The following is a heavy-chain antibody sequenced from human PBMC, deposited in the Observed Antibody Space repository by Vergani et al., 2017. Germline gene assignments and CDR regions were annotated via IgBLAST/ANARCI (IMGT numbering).Heavy chain of an antibody. D-gene: IGHD1-7*01. CDR1: GFTFSDYY. J-gene: IGHJ4*02. CDR2: ISGSGHTK. Sequence: QVQLVESGGGLVKPGGSLRLSCAASGFTFSDYYMTWIRQAPGKGLEWISYISGSGHTKYYADSVKGRFAISRDNAKNSLYLQMNNLIVEDTAVYYCARDLLPGTLRLLAYWGQGTLISVSS. V-gene: IGHV3-11*04. CDR3: ARDLLPGTLRLLAY.